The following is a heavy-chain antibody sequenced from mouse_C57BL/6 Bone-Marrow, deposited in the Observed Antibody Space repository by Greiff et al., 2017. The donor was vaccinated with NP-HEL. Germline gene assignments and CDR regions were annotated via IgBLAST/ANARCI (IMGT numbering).Heavy chain of an antibody. CDR2: INYDGSST. V-gene: IGHV5-16*01. Sequence: EVKLVESEGGFVQPGSSMKLSCTASGFTFSDYYMAWVRQVPEKGLEWVANINYDGSSTYYLDSLKSRFIISRDNAKNILYLQMRSLKSEDTATYYCAREGGLRRRTYAMDYWGQGTSVTVSS. CDR3: AREGGLRRRTYAMDY. D-gene: IGHD2-4*01. J-gene: IGHJ4*01. CDR1: GFTFSDYY.